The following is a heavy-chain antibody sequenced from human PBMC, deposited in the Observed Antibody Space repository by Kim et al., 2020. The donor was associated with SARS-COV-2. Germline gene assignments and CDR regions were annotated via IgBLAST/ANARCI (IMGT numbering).Heavy chain of an antibody. CDR2: INPSGGST. V-gene: IGHV1-46*01. Sequence: ASVKVSCKASGYTFTSYYMHWVRQAPGQGLEWMGIINPSGGSTSYAQKFQGRVTMTRDTSTSTVYMELSSLRSEDTAVYYCARSGLGVLYYYGMDVWGRGTTVAVSS. D-gene: IGHD1-26*01. CDR1: GYTFTSYY. CDR3: ARSGLGVLYYYGMDV. J-gene: IGHJ6*02.